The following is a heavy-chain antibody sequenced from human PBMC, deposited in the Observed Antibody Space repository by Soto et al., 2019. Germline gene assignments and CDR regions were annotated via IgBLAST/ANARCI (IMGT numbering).Heavy chain of an antibody. CDR2: ISGDGTIT. J-gene: IGHJ4*02. CDR1: GFTFSSYW. D-gene: IGHD3-16*02. CDR3: VRYTRSVGGSYRPDY. V-gene: IGHV3-74*01. Sequence: VQLVESGGGLVQPGGSLRLSCAASGFTFSSYWMHWVRQVPEKGLVWVSRISGDGTITNFADAVKGRFTISRDNVKNTLYLQMNSLRAEDTAVYYCVRYTRSVGGSYRPDYWGQGTLVTVSS.